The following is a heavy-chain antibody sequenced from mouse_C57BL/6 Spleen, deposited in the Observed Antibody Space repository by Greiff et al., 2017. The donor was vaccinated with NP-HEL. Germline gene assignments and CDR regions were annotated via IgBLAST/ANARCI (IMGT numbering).Heavy chain of an antibody. CDR1: GYSITSGYY. V-gene: IGHV3-6*01. J-gene: IGHJ3*01. CDR2: ISYDGSN. Sequence: EVKLMESGPGLVKPSQSLSLTCSVTGYSITSGYYWNWIRQFPGNKLEWMGYISYDGSNNYNPSLKNRISITRDTSKNQFFLKLNSVTTEDTATYYCARDGSSVRFAYWGQGTLVTVSA. D-gene: IGHD1-1*01. CDR3: ARDGSSVRFAY.